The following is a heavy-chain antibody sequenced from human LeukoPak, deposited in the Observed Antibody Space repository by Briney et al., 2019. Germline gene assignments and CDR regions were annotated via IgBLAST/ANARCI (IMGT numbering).Heavy chain of an antibody. CDR3: AREGHEYGDYTPDY. J-gene: IGHJ4*02. D-gene: IGHD4-17*01. CDR1: GYNFINFG. V-gene: IGHV1-18*01. CDR2: ISPYNDNT. Sequence: GASVTVSCKASGYNFINFGIIWVRQAPGQGLEWLGWISPYNDNTNYAQRVQGRVAMTTDTSTRTVYMELRSLTSDDTAVYYCAREGHEYGDYTPDYWGQGTLVTVPS.